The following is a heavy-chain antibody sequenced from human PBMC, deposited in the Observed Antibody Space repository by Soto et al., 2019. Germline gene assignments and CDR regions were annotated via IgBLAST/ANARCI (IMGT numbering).Heavy chain of an antibody. CDR1: GFTFSSYG. J-gene: IGHJ4*02. V-gene: IGHV3-30*18. CDR2: ISYDGSNK. D-gene: IGHD6-19*01. Sequence: GGSLRLSCAASGFTFSSYGMHWVRQAPGKGLEWVAVISYDGSNKYYADSVKGRFTISRDNSKNTLYLQMNSLRVEDTAVYYCAKDKLVEAVAATTGYYFDYWGQGTLVTVSS. CDR3: AKDKLVEAVAATTGYYFDY.